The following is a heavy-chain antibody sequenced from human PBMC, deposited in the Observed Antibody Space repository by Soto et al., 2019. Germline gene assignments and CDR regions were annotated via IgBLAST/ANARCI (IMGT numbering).Heavy chain of an antibody. CDR3: ARLGGSYAVPHFDY. CDR1: GGSISNGGYY. Sequence: SETLSLTCTVSGGSISNGGYYWTWIRQPPGKGLEWMGYIYYSGTTTNYNPSLKSRVTLSVDTSKNQFSLKLSSVTAADTAVYYCARLGGSYAVPHFDYWGQGTLVTVSS. CDR2: IYYSGTTT. D-gene: IGHD1-26*01. J-gene: IGHJ4*02. V-gene: IGHV4-61*08.